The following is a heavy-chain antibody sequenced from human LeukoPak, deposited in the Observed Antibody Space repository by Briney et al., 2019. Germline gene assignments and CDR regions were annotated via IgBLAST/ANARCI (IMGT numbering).Heavy chain of an antibody. D-gene: IGHD2-2*01. CDR1: GFTFSSYA. J-gene: IGHJ4*02. V-gene: IGHV3-23*01. CDR2: ISGSGDST. CDR3: AKEDTAGSTGSADY. Sequence: GGSLRLPCAASGFTFSSYAMSWVRQAPGKGLEWVSVISGSGDSTYYADSVKGRFTISRDNSKNTLYLHMNSLRAEDTAVYFCAKEDTAGSTGSADYWGQGTLVTVSS.